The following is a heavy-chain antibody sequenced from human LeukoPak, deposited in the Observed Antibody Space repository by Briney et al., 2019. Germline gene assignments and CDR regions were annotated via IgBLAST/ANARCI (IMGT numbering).Heavy chain of an antibody. J-gene: IGHJ4*02. V-gene: IGHV3-23*01. CDR1: GFTFSSYA. Sequence: PGGSLRLSCAASGFTFSSYAMSWVRQAPGKGLEWVSAISGSGGSTYYADSVKGRFTISRDNSKNTLYLQMNSLRAEDTAVYYCAKDASGGAVAAGRFDYWGQGTLVTVSS. D-gene: IGHD6-19*01. CDR2: ISGSGGST. CDR3: AKDASGGAVAAGRFDY.